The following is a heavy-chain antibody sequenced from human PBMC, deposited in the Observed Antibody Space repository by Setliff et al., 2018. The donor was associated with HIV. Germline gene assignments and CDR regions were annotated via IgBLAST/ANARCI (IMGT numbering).Heavy chain of an antibody. CDR2: VDPEDGET. CDR3: ARDRKMDGYNFDYYYSYYMDV. Sequence: ASVKVSCKVSGYTLSELSVHWVRQAPGKGLQWMGGVDPEDGETIYAQELQGRVTMTEDTSADTAYMELSSLRADDTAVYYCARDRKMDGYNFDYYYSYYMDVWGKGTTVTVSS. CDR1: GYTLSELS. D-gene: IGHD5-12*01. V-gene: IGHV1-24*01. J-gene: IGHJ6*03.